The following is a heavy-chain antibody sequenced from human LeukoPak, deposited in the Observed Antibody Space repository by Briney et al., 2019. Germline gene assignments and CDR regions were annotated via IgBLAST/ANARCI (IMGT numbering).Heavy chain of an antibody. CDR1: GGSINSYY. CDR3: ARYYYDSSGYSHGMDV. D-gene: IGHD3-22*01. Sequence: SETLSLTCIVSGGSINSYYWSWIRQPPGKGLEWIGHTNYSGGTKYNPSLKSRVTISVDTPKNQFSLKLSSVTAADTAVYYCARYYYDSSGYSHGMDVWGQGTTVTVSS. J-gene: IGHJ6*02. V-gene: IGHV4-59*08. CDR2: TNYSGGT.